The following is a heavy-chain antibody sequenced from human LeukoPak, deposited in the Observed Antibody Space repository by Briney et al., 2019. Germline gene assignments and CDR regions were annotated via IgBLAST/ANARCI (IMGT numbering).Heavy chain of an antibody. Sequence: SGTLSLTCTVSGDSINSLDLWSWVRQPPGKGLEWIGEMYLSGTTHSNPSVKSRVTISVDTSKNQFSLKLSSVTAADTAVYYCAGRFLEWLLDYWGQGTLVTVSS. V-gene: IGHV4-4*02. J-gene: IGHJ4*02. CDR1: GDSINSLDL. CDR3: AGRFLEWLLDY. D-gene: IGHD3-3*01. CDR2: MYLSGTT.